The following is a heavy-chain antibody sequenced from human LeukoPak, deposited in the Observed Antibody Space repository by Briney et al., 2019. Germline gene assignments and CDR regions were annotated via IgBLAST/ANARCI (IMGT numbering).Heavy chain of an antibody. V-gene: IGHV3-30-3*01. CDR3: ARDQTVAEAFDI. CDR1: GFTFSSYA. CDR2: ISYDGSNK. J-gene: IGHJ3*02. Sequence: QSGGSLRLSCAASGFTFSSYAMHWVRQAPGKGLEWVAVISYDGSNKYYADSVKGRFTISRDNSKNTLYLQMNSLRAEGTAVYYCARDQTVAEAFDIWGQGTMVTVSS. D-gene: IGHD6-19*01.